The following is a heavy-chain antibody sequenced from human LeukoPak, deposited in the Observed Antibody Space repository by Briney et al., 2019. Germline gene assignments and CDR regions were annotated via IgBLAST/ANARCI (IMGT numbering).Heavy chain of an antibody. V-gene: IGHV4-59*08. CDR1: GGSISSYY. D-gene: IGHD3-10*01. J-gene: IGHJ6*02. CDR2: IYYSGST. Sequence: SETLSLTCTVSGGSISSYYWSWIRQPPGKGLEWIGYIYYSGSTNYNPSLKSRVTISVDTSKNQFSLKLSSVTAADTAVYYCARTTMVRDYYYYGMDVWGQGTTVTVSS. CDR3: ARTTMVRDYYYYGMDV.